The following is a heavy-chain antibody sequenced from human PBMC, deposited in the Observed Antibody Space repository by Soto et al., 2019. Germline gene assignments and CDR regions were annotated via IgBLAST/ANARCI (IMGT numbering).Heavy chain of an antibody. CDR1: GFSFSDYY. V-gene: IGHV3-72*01. J-gene: IGHJ4*02. Sequence: EVQLVESGGGLVQPGGSLRLSCAASGFSFSDYYMNWVRQAPGKGLEWVGRTRNKAYSYTPEYAASLRGRFTIARDVSKDSLYLPMNSLKTEVTGGYYCATSIPRSKGSGFECWGPGPGVTVSS. CDR2: TRNKAYSYTP. D-gene: IGHD1-26*01. CDR3: ATSIPRSKGSGFEC.